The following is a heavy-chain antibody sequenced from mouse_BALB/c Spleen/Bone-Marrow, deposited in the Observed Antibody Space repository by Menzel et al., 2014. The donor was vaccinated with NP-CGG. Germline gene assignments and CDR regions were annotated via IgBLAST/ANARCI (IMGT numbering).Heavy chain of an antibody. CDR3: ARHRRYDVWFAY. V-gene: IGHV5-12-2*01. D-gene: IGHD2-14*01. CDR1: GFTFSSYT. Sequence: VQLKDSGGGLVQPGGSLKLSCAASGFTFSSYTTSWVRQTPEKRLEWVAYISNGGGSTYYPDTVKGRFTISRDNAKNTLYLQMSSLKSEDTAMYYCARHRRYDVWFAYWGQGTLVTVSA. J-gene: IGHJ3*01. CDR2: ISNGGGST.